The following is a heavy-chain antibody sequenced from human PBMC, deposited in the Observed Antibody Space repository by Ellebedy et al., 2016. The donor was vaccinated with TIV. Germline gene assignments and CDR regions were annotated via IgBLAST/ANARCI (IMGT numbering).Heavy chain of an antibody. V-gene: IGHV3-9*01. J-gene: IGHJ4*02. CDR2: ISWNSGSI. CDR3: AKDPTPSYSSGWHFDY. D-gene: IGHD6-19*01. CDR1: GFTFDDYA. Sequence: SLKISXAASGFTFDDYAMHWVRQAPGKGLEWVSGISWNSGSIGYADSVKGRFTISRDNAKNSLYLQMNSLRAEDTALYYCAKDPTPSYSSGWHFDYWGQGTLVTVSS.